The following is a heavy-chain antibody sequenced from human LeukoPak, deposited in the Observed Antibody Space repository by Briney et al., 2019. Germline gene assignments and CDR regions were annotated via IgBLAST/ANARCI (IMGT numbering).Heavy chain of an antibody. CDR1: GFTFSSYS. D-gene: IGHD3-10*01. J-gene: IGHJ4*02. V-gene: IGHV3-21*01. CDR2: ISSSSSI. Sequence: KPGGSLRLSCAASGFTFSSYSMNWVRQAPGKGLEWVSSISSSSSIYYADSVKGRFTVSRDNAKNSLYLQMSSLRDEDTAVYYCARSGIRGSIYFDYWGQGTLVTVSS. CDR3: ARSGIRGSIYFDY.